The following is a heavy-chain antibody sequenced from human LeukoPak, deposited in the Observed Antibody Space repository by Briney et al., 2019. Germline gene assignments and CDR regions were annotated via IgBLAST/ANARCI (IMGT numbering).Heavy chain of an antibody. D-gene: IGHD4-17*01. CDR2: ICSSGSTI. V-gene: IGHV3-48*03. CDR3: ASQDYGDYGPAEYFQH. CDR1: GFTFSSYE. Sequence: GGSLRLSCAASGFTFSSYEMNWVRQAPGKGLEWVSYICSSGSTIYYADSVKRRFTISRDNAKNSLYLQMNSLRAEDTAVYYCASQDYGDYGPAEYFQHWGQGTLVTVSS. J-gene: IGHJ1*01.